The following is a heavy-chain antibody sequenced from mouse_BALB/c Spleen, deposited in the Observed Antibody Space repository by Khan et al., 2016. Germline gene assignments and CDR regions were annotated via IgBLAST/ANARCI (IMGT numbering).Heavy chain of an antibody. Sequence: EVQLQESGGGLVQPGGSLKLSCAASGFDFSRYWMSWVRQAPGKGLEWIGEINPDSSTINYTPSLKDNFIIPSDNAKNTLYLQMSTVRSEDTALYYCASTFWYFDVWGAGTTVTVSS. V-gene: IGHV4-1*02. J-gene: IGHJ1*01. CDR3: ASTFWYFDV. CDR1: GFDFSRYW. CDR2: INPDSSTI.